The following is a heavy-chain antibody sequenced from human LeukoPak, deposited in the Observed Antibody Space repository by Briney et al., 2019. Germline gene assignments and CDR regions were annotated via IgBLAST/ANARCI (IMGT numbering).Heavy chain of an antibody. D-gene: IGHD6-6*01. CDR3: ARLSLAAPAPFDP. Sequence: GESLKISCKGSGYSFTSYWIGWVRQMPGKGLEWMGIIYPGDSDTRYSPSFQGQVTISADKSTSTAYLQWSSLKASDTAMYYCARLSLAAPAPFDPWGQGTLVTVSS. CDR1: GYSFTSYW. J-gene: IGHJ5*02. CDR2: IYPGDSDT. V-gene: IGHV5-51*01.